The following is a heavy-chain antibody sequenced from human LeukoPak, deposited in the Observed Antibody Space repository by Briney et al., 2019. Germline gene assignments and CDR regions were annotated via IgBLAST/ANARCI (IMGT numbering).Heavy chain of an antibody. J-gene: IGHJ4*02. V-gene: IGHV3-48*01. Sequence: GGSLRLSCAASGFSFSSYSMNWVRQAPGKGLEWVSYISSSSSTIYYADSVKGRFTISRDSAKNSLYLQMNSLRAEDTAVYYCASSYYYGSGSYYPMIDYWGQGTLVTASS. CDR3: ASSYYYGSGSYYPMIDY. CDR2: ISSSSSTI. CDR1: GFSFSSYS. D-gene: IGHD3-10*01.